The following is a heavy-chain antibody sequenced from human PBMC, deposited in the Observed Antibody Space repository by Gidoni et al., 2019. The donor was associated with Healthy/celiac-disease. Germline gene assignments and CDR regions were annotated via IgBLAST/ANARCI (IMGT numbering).Heavy chain of an antibody. CDR1: GFTFSSYG. V-gene: IGHV3-30*18. CDR3: AKVWFGGSYHGLFDY. Sequence: QVQLVESGGGVVQPGRSLRLSCAASGFTFSSYGMHWVRQAPGKGLEWVAVISYDGSNKYYADSVKGRFTISRDNSKNTLYLQMNSLRAEDTAVYYCAKVWFGGSYHGLFDYWGQGTLVTVSS. J-gene: IGHJ4*02. D-gene: IGHD1-26*01. CDR2: ISYDGSNK.